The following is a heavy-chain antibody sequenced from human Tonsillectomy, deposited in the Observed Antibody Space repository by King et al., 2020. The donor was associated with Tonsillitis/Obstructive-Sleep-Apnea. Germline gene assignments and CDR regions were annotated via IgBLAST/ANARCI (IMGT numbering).Heavy chain of an antibody. CDR1: GFSFSGSA. J-gene: IGHJ5*02. D-gene: IGHD3-3*01. CDR2: IRSKTNNYAT. V-gene: IGHV3-73*01. Sequence: QPVQSGGGLVQPGGSLKLSCAASGFSFSGSAMHWVRQASGKGLEWVGRIRSKTNNYATAYAASVKGRFTISRDDSKNTAYLQMNSLKTEDTAVYYCTSLLDDFWSVSSTDYNWFDPWGQGTLVTVSS. CDR3: TSLLDDFWSVSSTDYNWFDP.